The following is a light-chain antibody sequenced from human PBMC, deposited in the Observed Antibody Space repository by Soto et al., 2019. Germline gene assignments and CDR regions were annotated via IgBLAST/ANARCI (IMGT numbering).Light chain of an antibody. CDR3: LQHNTYPYT. Sequence: DIQMTQSPSSLSASVGDRVTITCRASQGISNLLGWFQHKPGKAPKRLIYAASSLQGGVPSRFSGSESGTEFTLTITGLQPEDFADYYCLQHNTYPYTFGQGTKLEIK. CDR2: AAS. J-gene: IGKJ2*01. CDR1: QGISNL. V-gene: IGKV1-17*01.